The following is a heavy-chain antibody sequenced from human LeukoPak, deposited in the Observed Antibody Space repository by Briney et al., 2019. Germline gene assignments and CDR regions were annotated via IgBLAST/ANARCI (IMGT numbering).Heavy chain of an antibody. CDR1: GTTFGLSA. CDR2: INPSGGST. Sequence: ASVKVSCKVSGTTFGLSAISWVRQAPGQGLEWMGIINPSGGSTSYAQKFQGRVTMTRDMSTSTVYMELSSLRSEDTAVYYCARDNGAGLTIFGVVIFGWFDPWGQGTLVTVSS. J-gene: IGHJ5*02. CDR3: ARDNGAGLTIFGVVIFGWFDP. V-gene: IGHV1-46*01. D-gene: IGHD3-3*01.